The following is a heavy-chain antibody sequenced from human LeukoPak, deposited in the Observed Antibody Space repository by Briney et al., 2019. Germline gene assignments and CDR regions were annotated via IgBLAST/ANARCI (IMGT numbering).Heavy chain of an antibody. D-gene: IGHD3-22*01. J-gene: IGHJ4*02. CDR1: GGSISSYY. V-gene: IGHV4-59*01. CDR2: IYYSGST. CDR3: ARERNGLAYYYDSRRTRYFDY. Sequence: SETLSLTCTVSGGSISSYYWSWIRQPPGKGLEWIGYIYYSGSTNYNPSLKSRVTISVDTSKNQFSLKLSSVTAADTAVYYCARERNGLAYYYDSRRTRYFDYWGQGTLVTVSS.